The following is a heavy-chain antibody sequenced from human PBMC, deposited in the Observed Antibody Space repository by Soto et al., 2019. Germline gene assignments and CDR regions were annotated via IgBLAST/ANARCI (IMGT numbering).Heavy chain of an antibody. V-gene: IGHV3-23*01. CDR3: ANQDTVLWFGEPSDY. Sequence: EVQLLESGGGLVQPGGSLRLSCAASGFTFSSYAMSWVRQAPGKGLEWVSAISGSGGSTYYADSVKGQFTISRDNSKNTLYLQMNSLRAEDTAVYYCANQDTVLWFGEPSDYWGQGTLVTVSS. CDR2: ISGSGGST. CDR1: GFTFSSYA. D-gene: IGHD3-10*01. J-gene: IGHJ4*02.